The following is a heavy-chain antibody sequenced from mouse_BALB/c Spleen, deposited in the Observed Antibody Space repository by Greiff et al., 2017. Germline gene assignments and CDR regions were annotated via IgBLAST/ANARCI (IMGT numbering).Heavy chain of an antibody. CDR2: ISSGSSTI. Sequence: EVHLVESGGGLVQPGGSRKLSCAASGFTFSSFGMHWVRQAPEKGLEWVAYISSGSSTIYYADTVKGRFTISRDNPKNTLFLQMTSLRSEDTAMYYCARELRFAYWGQGTLVTVSA. V-gene: IGHV5-17*02. CDR3: ARELRFAY. J-gene: IGHJ3*01. CDR1: GFTFSSFG. D-gene: IGHD2-1*01.